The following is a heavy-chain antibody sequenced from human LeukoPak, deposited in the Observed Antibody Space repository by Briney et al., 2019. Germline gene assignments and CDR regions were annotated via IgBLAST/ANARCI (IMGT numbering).Heavy chain of an antibody. CDR3: TTAEVLWLQERNYYYYCMDV. J-gene: IGHJ6*02. Sequence: GGSLRLSCAASGFTLSNAWMSGVREAPGKVLEWVGRIKSKTDGGTTDYAAPVKGRFTISRDDSKNTLYLQMNSLQTEATAVYYCTTAEVLWLQERNYYYYCMDVWGQGTTVTVSS. CDR1: GFTLSNAW. CDR2: IKSKTDGGTT. V-gene: IGHV3-15*01. D-gene: IGHD5-24*01.